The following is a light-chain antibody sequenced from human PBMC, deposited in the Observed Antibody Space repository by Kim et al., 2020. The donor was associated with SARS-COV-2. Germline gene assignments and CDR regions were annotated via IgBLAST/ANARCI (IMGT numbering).Light chain of an antibody. CDR1: QDISNY. J-gene: IGKJ1*01. CDR2: AAS. V-gene: IGKV1-27*01. CDR3: QKCDSAPWT. Sequence: GDSVTITCRASQDISNYFAWFQLKPGKAPKLLIYAASALQPGVPSRFSGSGSGTDFTLTVTSLQPEDVATYYCQKCDSAPWTFGQGTKVDIK.